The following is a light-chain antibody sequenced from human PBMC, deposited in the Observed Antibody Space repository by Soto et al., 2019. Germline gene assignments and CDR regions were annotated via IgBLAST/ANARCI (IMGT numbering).Light chain of an antibody. Sequence: EIVLSPSPSILSVSPGEGATLSCRASQGIGDTLAWYQHKPGQTPRLLIYDTSTRATGIPARFSGSGSGTDFTLTISSLEPEDFAVYYCQLYGTSPKTFGQGTKVDIK. V-gene: IGKV3D-11*01. J-gene: IGKJ1*01. CDR3: QLYGTSPKT. CDR2: DTS. CDR1: QGIGDT.